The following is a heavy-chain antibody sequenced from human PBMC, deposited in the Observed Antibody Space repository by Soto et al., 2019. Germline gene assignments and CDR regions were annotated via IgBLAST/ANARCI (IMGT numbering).Heavy chain of an antibody. J-gene: IGHJ5*02. CDR2: SYHSGST. V-gene: IGHV4-4*02. CDR1: GGSISSSNW. D-gene: IGHD6-19*01. CDR3: ARREGIGWRNWFDP. Sequence: PAETLSLTCAVSGGSISSSNWWSWVRQPPGKGLEGIGESYHSGSTNYNPSLKSRVTISVDKSKNPFSLNLSTVTAADTAVYYCARREGIGWRNWFDPWGQGTLVTVSS.